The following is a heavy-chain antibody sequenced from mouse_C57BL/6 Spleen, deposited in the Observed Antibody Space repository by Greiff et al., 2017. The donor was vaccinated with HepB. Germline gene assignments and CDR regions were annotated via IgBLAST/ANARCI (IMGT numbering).Heavy chain of an antibody. Sequence: VPLQQPGAELVRPGTSVKLSCKASGYTFPSYWMHWVKQRPGQGLEWIGVIDPSDSYTNYNQKFKGKATLTVDTSSSTAYMQLSSLTSEDSAVYYCAIITTVVEGFDYWGQGTTLTVSS. J-gene: IGHJ2*01. D-gene: IGHD1-1*01. V-gene: IGHV1-59*01. CDR1: GYTFPSYW. CDR2: IDPSDSYT. CDR3: AIITTVVEGFDY.